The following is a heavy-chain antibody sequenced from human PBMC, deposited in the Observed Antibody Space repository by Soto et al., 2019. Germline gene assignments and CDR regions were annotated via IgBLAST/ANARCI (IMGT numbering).Heavy chain of an antibody. D-gene: IGHD1-26*01. J-gene: IGHJ3*02. V-gene: IGHV1-2*02. Sequence: QVQLVQSGAEVKKPGASVKVSCKASGYTLTGYYMHWVRQAPGQGLEWMAWINPDSGDTKYIQKFQGRVTVTRDTSSSTAYTELSGLRSDDTGVYYCATGSYYKDHDAFDTWGQGTMVTVSS. CDR3: ATGSYYKDHDAFDT. CDR1: GYTLTGYY. CDR2: INPDSGDT.